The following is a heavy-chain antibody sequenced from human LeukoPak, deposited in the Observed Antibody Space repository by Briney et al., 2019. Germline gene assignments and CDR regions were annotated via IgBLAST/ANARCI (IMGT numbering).Heavy chain of an antibody. V-gene: IGHV3-48*01. CDR2: ISSSSSTI. CDR3: AREKRYAPNFDY. Sequence: GGSLRLSCAAAGFTFSSYSMNWGREAPGKGVEWGSYISSSSSTIYYADSVKGRFTISGDNAKTSLYLPMNSLRAEDTAVYYCAREKRYAPNFDYWGQGTLVTVSS. CDR1: GFTFSSYS. J-gene: IGHJ4*02. D-gene: IGHD3-9*01.